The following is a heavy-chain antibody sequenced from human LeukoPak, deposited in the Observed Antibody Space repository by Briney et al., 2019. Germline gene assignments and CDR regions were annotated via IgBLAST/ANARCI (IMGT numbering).Heavy chain of an antibody. D-gene: IGHD2-8*01. J-gene: IGHJ4*02. Sequence: PGGSLRLSCAASGFTFSSYAIHWVRQAPGKGLEWVAFISYDGTNKYYADSVKGRFTISRDNSKNTLYLQMNSLRTEDTAVYYCARAPNGVYCTSSARHLDYWGQGSLVTVSS. CDR2: ISYDGTNK. CDR1: GFTFSSYA. CDR3: ARAPNGVYCTSSARHLDY. V-gene: IGHV3-30-3*01.